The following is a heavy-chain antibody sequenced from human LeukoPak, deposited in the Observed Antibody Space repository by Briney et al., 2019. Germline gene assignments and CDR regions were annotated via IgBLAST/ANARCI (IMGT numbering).Heavy chain of an antibody. Sequence: GESLRLSCAASGFTFSIYWMSWDRQAPGKGLEWVANIKQDGSEKYYVDSVKGRFTISRDNAKNSLYLQMNSLRAEDTAVYYCARYGSTYYYYMDVWGKGTTVTVSS. CDR3: ARYGSTYYYYMDV. D-gene: IGHD4-17*01. CDR2: IKQDGSEK. V-gene: IGHV3-7*01. CDR1: GFTFSIYW. J-gene: IGHJ6*03.